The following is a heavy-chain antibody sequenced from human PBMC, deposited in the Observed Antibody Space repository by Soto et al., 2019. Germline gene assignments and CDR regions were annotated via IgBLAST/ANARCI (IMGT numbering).Heavy chain of an antibody. CDR2: IYYSGST. CDR3: ASQRYSGYDGGWFDP. J-gene: IGHJ5*02. CDR1: GGSISSGGYY. D-gene: IGHD5-12*01. V-gene: IGHV4-31*03. Sequence: QVQLQESGPGLVKPSQTLSLTCTVSGGSISSGGYYWSWIRQHPGKGLEWIGYIYYSGSTYDNPSLKSRVTIPVDTSKNQFSINVSSVTAADTAVYYCASQRYSGYDGGWFDPWGQGTLVTVSS.